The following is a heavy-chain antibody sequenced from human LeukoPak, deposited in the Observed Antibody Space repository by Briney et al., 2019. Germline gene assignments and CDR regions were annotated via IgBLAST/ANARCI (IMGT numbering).Heavy chain of an antibody. V-gene: IGHV1-3*01. J-gene: IGHJ4*02. Sequence: ASVRVSCKASGYTFTSYDINWVRQATGQGLEWMGWINAGNGNTKYSQKFQGRVTITRDTSASTAYMELSSLRSEDTAVYYCARAMGGWFGELLPYYFDYWGQGTLVTVSS. D-gene: IGHD3-10*01. CDR1: GYTFTSYD. CDR2: INAGNGNT. CDR3: ARAMGGWFGELLPYYFDY.